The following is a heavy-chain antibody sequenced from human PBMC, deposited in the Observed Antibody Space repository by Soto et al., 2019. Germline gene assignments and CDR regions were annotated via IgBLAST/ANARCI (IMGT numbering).Heavy chain of an antibody. V-gene: IGHV4-30-4*01. CDR3: ARDGSIAARRGGDYYYGMDV. CDR2: IYYSGST. CDR1: GGSISSGDYY. Sequence: QVQLQESGPGLVKPSQTLSLTCTVSGGSISSGDYYWSWIRQPPGKGLEWIGYIYYSGSTYYNPSIKSRVTISVDTSKNQGSLKLSSVTAADTAVYYCARDGSIAARRGGDYYYGMDVWGQGTTVTVSS. D-gene: IGHD6-6*01. J-gene: IGHJ6*02.